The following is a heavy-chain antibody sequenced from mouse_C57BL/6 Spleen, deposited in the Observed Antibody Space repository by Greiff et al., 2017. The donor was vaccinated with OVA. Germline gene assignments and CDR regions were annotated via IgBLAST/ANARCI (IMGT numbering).Heavy chain of an antibody. Sequence: VQLQQPGAELVMPGASVKLSCKASGYTFTSYWMHWVKQRPGQGLEWIGEIDPSDSYTTYNQKFKGKSTLTVDNSSSTACMQLSSLTSEDSAVYYCARRGYDYDVDYWGQGTTLTVSS. D-gene: IGHD2-4*01. V-gene: IGHV1-69*01. CDR3: ARRGYDYDVDY. J-gene: IGHJ2*01. CDR1: GYTFTSYW. CDR2: IDPSDSYT.